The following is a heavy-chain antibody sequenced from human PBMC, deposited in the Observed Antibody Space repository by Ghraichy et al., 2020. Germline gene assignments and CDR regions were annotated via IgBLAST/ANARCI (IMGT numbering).Heavy chain of an antibody. CDR1: GFTFTSSA. J-gene: IGHJ3*02. D-gene: IGHD1-26*01. CDR2: IVVGSGNT. V-gene: IGHV1-58*01. CDR3: AAALEGAIDAFDI. Sequence: SVKVSCKASGFTFTSSAVQWVRQARGQRLEWIGWIVVGSGNTNYAQKFQERVTITRDMSTSTAYMELSSLRSEDTAVYYCAAALEGAIDAFDIWGQGTMVTVSS.